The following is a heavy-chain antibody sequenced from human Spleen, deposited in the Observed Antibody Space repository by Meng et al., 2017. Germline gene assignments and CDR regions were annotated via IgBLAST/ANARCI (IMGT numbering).Heavy chain of an antibody. CDR1: GGSISSYY. CDR2: IYYSGST. D-gene: IGHD6-13*01. Sequence: SETLSLTCTVSGGSISSYYWSWIRQPPGKGLEWIGYIYYSGSTNYNPSLKSRVTISVDTSKNQFSLKLSSVTAADTAVYYCAGIAAAATGAQWSDPWGQGTLVTVSS. J-gene: IGHJ5*02. V-gene: IGHV4-59*01. CDR3: AGIAAAATGAQWSDP.